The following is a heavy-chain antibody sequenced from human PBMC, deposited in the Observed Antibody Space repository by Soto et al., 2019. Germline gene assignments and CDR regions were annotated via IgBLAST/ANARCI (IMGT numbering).Heavy chain of an antibody. CDR2: INHSGST. CDR1: GGSFSDYY. J-gene: IGHJ4*02. V-gene: IGHV4-34*01. Sequence: QVQLQQWGAGLLKPSETLSLTCGVYGGSFSDYYWSWIRQAPGKGLEWIGEINHSGSTNYNPSLRSRVTISVDASTRQFSLKLSSVSAADTVVYYCARDGYSYGSFDYWGQGTLVTVSS. D-gene: IGHD5-18*01. CDR3: ARDGYSYGSFDY.